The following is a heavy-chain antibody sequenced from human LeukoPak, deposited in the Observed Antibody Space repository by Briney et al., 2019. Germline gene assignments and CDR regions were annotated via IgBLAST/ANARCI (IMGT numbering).Heavy chain of an antibody. CDR2: ISKNGRNT. CDR3: ALQRTLWQQLLDY. Sequence: PGGSLRLSCAASGFTLSSYSMHWVRQAPGKGLEFVSAISKNGRNTYYGNSMKGRFTISRDISKNTLYLQVNSLRVEDTAVYYCALQRTLWQQLLDYWGQGTLVTVAS. D-gene: IGHD6-13*01. CDR1: GFTLSSYS. V-gene: IGHV3-64*01. J-gene: IGHJ4*02.